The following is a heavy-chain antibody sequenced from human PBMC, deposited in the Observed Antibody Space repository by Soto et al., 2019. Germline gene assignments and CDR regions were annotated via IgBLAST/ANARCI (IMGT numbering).Heavy chain of an antibody. CDR2: INIEGTSA. CDR3: AAGLLPRISGTTLNP. D-gene: IGHD1-7*01. J-gene: IGHJ5*02. Sequence: EVQVVESGGGLVQPGGSLRLSCAASGFTFSRYWMHWVRQVPGNGLVWVSRINIEGTSATYADSVKGRFTISRDNARNTLFLQMNSLRAEDSAVYYCAAGLLPRISGTTLNPWGQGTLVIVSS. V-gene: IGHV3-74*01. CDR1: GFTFSRYW.